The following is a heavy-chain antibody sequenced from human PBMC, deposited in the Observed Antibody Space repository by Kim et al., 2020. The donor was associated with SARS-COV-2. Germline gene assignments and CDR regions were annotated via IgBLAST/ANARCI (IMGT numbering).Heavy chain of an antibody. CDR1: GFTFSSCA. CDR2: ISYDGSET. D-gene: IGHD1-1*01. CDR3: ARDHWECRQGSTYTDY. J-gene: IGHJ4*01. Sequence: GGSLRLSCTASGFTFSSCAIRWVRQAPGKGLEWVANISYDGSETNYVDSVKGRFTISRDNAKNTLYLQMNSLRAEDTALYYCARDHWECRQGSTYTDY. V-gene: IGHV3-30-3*01.